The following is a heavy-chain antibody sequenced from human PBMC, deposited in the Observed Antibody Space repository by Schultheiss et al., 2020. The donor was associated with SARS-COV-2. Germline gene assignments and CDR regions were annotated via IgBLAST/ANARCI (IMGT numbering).Heavy chain of an antibody. Sequence: GGSLRLSCAASGFTFSSYAMTWVRQAPGKGLEWVSAISGNGENTYYAGSVKGRFTISRDNSKNTLYLQMYSLRAEDTAVYYCAKFTKASSTTLTAPFDSWGQGTLVTVSS. V-gene: IGHV3-23*01. CDR3: AKFTKASSTTLTAPFDS. J-gene: IGHJ4*02. CDR2: ISGNGENT. CDR1: GFTFSSYA. D-gene: IGHD4-17*01.